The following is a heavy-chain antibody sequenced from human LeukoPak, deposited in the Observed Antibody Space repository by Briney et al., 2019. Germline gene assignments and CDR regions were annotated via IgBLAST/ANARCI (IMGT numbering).Heavy chain of an antibody. Sequence: PGGSLRLSCAASGFTFRNYVIHWVRQAPGKGLEWVAVISYDGSNKYYADSVKGRFTISRDNSKNTLYLQMNSLRAEDTAVYYCARDSRSSWLIGGYFDYWGQGTLVTVSS. CDR2: ISYDGSNK. CDR3: ARDSRSSWLIGGYFDY. D-gene: IGHD6-13*01. V-gene: IGHV3-30-3*01. CDR1: GFTFRNYV. J-gene: IGHJ4*02.